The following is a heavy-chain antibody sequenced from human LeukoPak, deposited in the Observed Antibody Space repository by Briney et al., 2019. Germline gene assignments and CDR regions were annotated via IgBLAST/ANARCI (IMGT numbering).Heavy chain of an antibody. CDR2: ISGSGAST. J-gene: IGHJ6*02. V-gene: IGHV3-23*01. Sequence: GGSLRLSCAASGFTFSDYAMTWVRQAPGKGLEWVSSISGSGASTYYAEFVNGRFTISSDISKNTLYLQMSSLRAEDAAVYYCANGEGAYYYYGVDVWGQGTTVTVSS. CDR3: ANGEGAYYYYGVDV. CDR1: GFTFSDYA.